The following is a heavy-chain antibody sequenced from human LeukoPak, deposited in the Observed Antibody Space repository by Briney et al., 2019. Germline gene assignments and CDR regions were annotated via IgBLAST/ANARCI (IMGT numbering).Heavy chain of an antibody. Sequence: ASVKVSCKTSGYTFTSYYLHWVRQAPGQGLEWMGWINPNNGGTKYAQKFQGRVTMTRDTSISTIYMELSRLRSDDTAVYHCATPWGFRGFGYWGQGTLVTVSS. CDR2: INPNNGGT. V-gene: IGHV1-2*02. CDR1: GYTFTSYY. D-gene: IGHD3-10*01. J-gene: IGHJ4*02. CDR3: ATPWGFRGFGY.